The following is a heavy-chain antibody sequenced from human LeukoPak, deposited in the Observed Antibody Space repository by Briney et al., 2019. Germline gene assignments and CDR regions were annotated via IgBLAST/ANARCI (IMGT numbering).Heavy chain of an antibody. D-gene: IGHD6-13*01. V-gene: IGHV3-7*01. J-gene: IGHJ4*02. CDR3: ARDSYSSSWSGLFDY. CDR1: GFTFSSYW. CDR2: IKQDGSAK. Sequence: GGSLRLSCAASGFTFSSYWMSWVRQAPGKGLEWVANIKQDGSAKYYVDSVKGRFTISRDNAKNSLYLQMSSLRAEDSAVYYCARDSYSSSWSGLFDYWGQGTLVTVSS.